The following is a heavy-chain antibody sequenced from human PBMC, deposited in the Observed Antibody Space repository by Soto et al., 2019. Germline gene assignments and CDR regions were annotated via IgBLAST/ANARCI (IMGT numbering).Heavy chain of an antibody. CDR2: IWSDGSNR. CDR1: GFTFSVYG. CDR3: ARGLQGVDS. J-gene: IGHJ4*02. Sequence: QVQLVESGGGVVQPGRSLRLSCVASGFTFSVYGMHWVRQPPGKRLEWVAVIWSDGSNRYYADSVKGRFTISRDNSQNTLYLQMNSLTAADTAVYYCARGLQGVDSWGQGTLVTVSS. V-gene: IGHV3-33*01. D-gene: IGHD4-4*01.